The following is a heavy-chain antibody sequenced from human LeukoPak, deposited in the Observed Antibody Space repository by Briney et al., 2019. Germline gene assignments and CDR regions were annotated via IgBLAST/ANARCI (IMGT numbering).Heavy chain of an antibody. Sequence: GGSLRLSCAASGFTFSSYAMSWVRQAPGKGLEWVSAISGSGGSTYYADSVKGRFTISRDNSKNTLYLQMNSLRAEDTAVYYCARGIKGSGYLFDYWGQGTLVTVSS. V-gene: IGHV3-23*01. D-gene: IGHD3-22*01. CDR1: GFTFSSYA. CDR2: ISGSGGST. J-gene: IGHJ4*02. CDR3: ARGIKGSGYLFDY.